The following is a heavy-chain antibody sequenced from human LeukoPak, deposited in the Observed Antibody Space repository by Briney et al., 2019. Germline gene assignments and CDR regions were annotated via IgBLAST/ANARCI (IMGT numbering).Heavy chain of an antibody. Sequence: SSQTLSLTCTVSGGSIRSGDYYWSWIRQPPGKGLEWIGYIYYSGSTYYNPSLKSRVTISVDTSKNQFSLQLNSVTPEDTAVYYCARDTIVGANSFDYWGQGTLVTVSS. V-gene: IGHV4-30-4*01. CDR3: ARDTIVGANSFDY. J-gene: IGHJ4*02. CDR2: IYYSGST. D-gene: IGHD1-26*01. CDR1: GGSIRSGDYY.